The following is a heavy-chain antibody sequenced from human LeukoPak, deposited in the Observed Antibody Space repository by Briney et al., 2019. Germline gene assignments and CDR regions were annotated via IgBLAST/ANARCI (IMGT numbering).Heavy chain of an antibody. D-gene: IGHD3-10*01. J-gene: IGHJ4*02. CDR1: GGTFSSYA. V-gene: IGHV1-69*04. CDR2: IIPILGIA. Sequence: GASVKVSCKASGGTFSSYAISWVRQAPGQGLEWMGRIIPILGIANYAQKFQGRVMITADKSTSTAYMELSSLRSEDTAVYYCARYMVRGVITTFDYWGQGTLVTVSS. CDR3: ARYMVRGVITTFDY.